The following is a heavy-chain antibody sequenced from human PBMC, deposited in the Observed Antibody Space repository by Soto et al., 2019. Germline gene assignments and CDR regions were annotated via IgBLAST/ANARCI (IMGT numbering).Heavy chain of an antibody. D-gene: IGHD5-12*01. CDR3: ARDRSPDIVARAVDY. J-gene: IGHJ4*02. V-gene: IGHV3-33*01. CDR1: GFTFSSYG. Sequence: QVQLVESGGGVVQPGRSLRLSCAASGFTFSSYGMHWVRQAPGKGLEGVAVIWYDGSNKYYADSVKGRFTISRDNSKNTLYLQMNSLRAEDTAVYYCARDRSPDIVARAVDYWGQGTLVTVSS. CDR2: IWYDGSNK.